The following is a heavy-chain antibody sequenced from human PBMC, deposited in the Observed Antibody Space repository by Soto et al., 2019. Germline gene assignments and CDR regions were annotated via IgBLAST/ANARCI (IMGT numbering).Heavy chain of an antibody. Sequence: PSETLSLTCTVSGGSISSYYWSWIRQPPGKGLEWIGYIYYSGSTNYNPSLKSRVTISVGTSKNQFSLKLSSVTAADTAVYYCARNWVGDWSYFDYWGQGTLVTVSS. CDR3: ARNWVGDWSYFDY. V-gene: IGHV4-59*01. CDR1: GGSISSYY. CDR2: IYYSGST. J-gene: IGHJ4*02. D-gene: IGHD2-21*02.